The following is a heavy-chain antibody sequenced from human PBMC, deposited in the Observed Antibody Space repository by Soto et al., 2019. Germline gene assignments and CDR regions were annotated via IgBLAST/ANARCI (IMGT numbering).Heavy chain of an antibody. V-gene: IGHV5-10-1*01. CDR1: GYSFTSYW. CDR3: ARHIPYYDFWSGYSDFDY. D-gene: IGHD3-3*01. Sequence: GESLKISCKGSGYSFTSYWISWVRQMPGKGLEWMGRIDPSDSYTNYSPSFQGHVTISADKSISTAYLQWSSLKASDTAMYYCARHIPYYDFWSGYSDFDYWGQGTLVTVSS. J-gene: IGHJ4*02. CDR2: IDPSDSYT.